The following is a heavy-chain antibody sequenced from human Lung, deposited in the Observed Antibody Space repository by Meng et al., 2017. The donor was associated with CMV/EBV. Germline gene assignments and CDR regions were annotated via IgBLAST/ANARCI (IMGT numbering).Heavy chain of an antibody. J-gene: IGHJ4*02. D-gene: IGHD3-22*01. Sequence: QVQLVQSGSEMKKPGASVKVSCKASGYTFTRYALNWVRQGHGQGLEWMGLINTNTGIPRYAQGSTGRFVFSLDTSVSTAYLQISSLKAEDTAVYYCARGDYYDSSGLDYWGQGTLVTVSS. CDR1: GYTFTRYA. CDR3: ARGDYYDSSGLDY. CDR2: INTNTGIP. V-gene: IGHV7-4-1*02.